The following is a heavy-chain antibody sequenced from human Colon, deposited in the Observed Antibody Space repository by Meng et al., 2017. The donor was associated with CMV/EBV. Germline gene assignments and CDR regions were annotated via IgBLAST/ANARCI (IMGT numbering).Heavy chain of an antibody. CDR2: IYFSGSS. D-gene: IGHD3-16*01. V-gene: IGHV4-39*01. CDR3: ARSLSRYYFGMDV. J-gene: IGHJ6*02. Sequence: SETLSLTCNVSGASITSSTYYWTWIRQPPGKGLEWIGSIYFSGSSFYNPSLKSQVSVSIDTSKSQFSLKVNPVTAADTAVYYCARSLSRYYFGMDVWGQGTTVTVSS. CDR1: GASITSSTYY.